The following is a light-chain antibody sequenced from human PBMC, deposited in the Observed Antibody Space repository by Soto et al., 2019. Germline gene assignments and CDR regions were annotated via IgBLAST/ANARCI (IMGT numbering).Light chain of an antibody. Sequence: QSALTQPPSASGSPGQSVTISCTGTSSDVGGYNYVSWYQQHTGKAPKLMIYEVSKRPSGVPDRFSGSKSGNTASLTVSGLQAEDEADYYCSSYAGSNPLFGGGTTLTVL. J-gene: IGLJ2*01. CDR2: EVS. CDR3: SSYAGSNPL. V-gene: IGLV2-8*01. CDR1: SSDVGGYNY.